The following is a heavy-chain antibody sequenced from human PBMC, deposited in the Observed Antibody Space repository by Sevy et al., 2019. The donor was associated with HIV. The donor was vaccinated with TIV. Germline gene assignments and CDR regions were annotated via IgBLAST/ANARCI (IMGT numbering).Heavy chain of an antibody. V-gene: IGHV1-18*01. CDR1: GYSFTTYR. J-gene: IGHJ4*02. Sequence: ASVKVSCKASGYSFTTYRITWLRQAPGQGLEWMGWISPHNGDTNYVQNLQGRVTMITDTSTSTAYMELLSLRSDATAVYYCSRAYCSGGSCYSVAYWGQGTRVTVSS. CDR2: ISPHNGDT. CDR3: SRAYCSGGSCYSVAY. D-gene: IGHD2-15*01.